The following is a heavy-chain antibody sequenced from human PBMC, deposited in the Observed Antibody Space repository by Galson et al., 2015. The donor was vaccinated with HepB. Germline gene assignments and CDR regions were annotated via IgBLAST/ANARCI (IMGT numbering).Heavy chain of an antibody. J-gene: IGHJ4*02. CDR2: ISARGTNI. V-gene: IGHV3-23*01. D-gene: IGHD3-16*01. CDR3: AKDRIIKLVFEGVVTYHPFDS. Sequence: SLRLSCAGSGFSFSSYVMSWVRQAPGKGLEWVSSISARGTNIYYADSVKGRFTISRDNSKNTLFSDMNSLRAEDTAMYYCAKDRIIKLVFEGVVTYHPFDSWGQGTLVSVSS. CDR1: GFSFSSYV.